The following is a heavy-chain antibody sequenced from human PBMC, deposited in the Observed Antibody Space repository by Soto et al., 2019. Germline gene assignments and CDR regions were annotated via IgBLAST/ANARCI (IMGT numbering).Heavy chain of an antibody. J-gene: IGHJ6*02. CDR2: IKQDGSEK. D-gene: IGHD6-13*01. Sequence: GGSLRLSCAASGFTFSSYWMSWVRQAPGKGLEWVANIKQDGSEKYYVDSVKGRFTISRDNAKNSLYLQMNSLRAEDTAVYYCARDQGEYSSSGYYYYGMDVWGQGTTVTVSS. V-gene: IGHV3-7*05. CDR3: ARDQGEYSSSGYYYYGMDV. CDR1: GFTFSSYW.